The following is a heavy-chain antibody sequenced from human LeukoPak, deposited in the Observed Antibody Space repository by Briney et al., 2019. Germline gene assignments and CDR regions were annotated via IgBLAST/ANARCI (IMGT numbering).Heavy chain of an antibody. Sequence: PSETLSLTCTVSGGSISSGDYYWSWIRQPPGKGLEWIGYIYYSGSTYYNPSLKSRVTISVDTSKNQFSLKLSSVTAADTAVYYCARVPSPRGVVVAFWYFDYWGQGTLVTVSS. J-gene: IGHJ4*02. D-gene: IGHD3-22*01. CDR1: GGSISSGDYY. CDR3: ARVPSPRGVVVAFWYFDY. CDR2: IYYSGST. V-gene: IGHV4-31*03.